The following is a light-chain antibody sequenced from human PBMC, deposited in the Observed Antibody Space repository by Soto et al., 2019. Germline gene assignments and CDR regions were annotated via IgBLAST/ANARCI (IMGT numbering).Light chain of an antibody. CDR2: GAS. V-gene: IGKV3-11*01. J-gene: IGKJ2*01. CDR1: QSVSSY. Sequence: EIVLTQSPATLSLSPGERATLSCRASQSVSSYLAWYQQKPGQAPRLLIYGASNGATGIPARFSGSGSGTDFTLTISSLEPEDFAVYYCQHRGKWPRTFGQGTKLEIK. CDR3: QHRGKWPRT.